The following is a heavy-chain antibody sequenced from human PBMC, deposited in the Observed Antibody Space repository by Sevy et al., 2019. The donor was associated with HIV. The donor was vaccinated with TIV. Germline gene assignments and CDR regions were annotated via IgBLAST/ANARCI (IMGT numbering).Heavy chain of an antibody. CDR1: GGSITSSGHY. CDR2: VYYVGNS. Sequence: SETLSLTCTVSGGSITSSGHYWGWIRQSPGKGLEWIGAVYYVGNSYANPSLTSRVTISADTSKNLFSLSLTSLTAAXXXXXXXXXXXXXXXXDYGIDVWGLGTSVTVSS. CDR3: XXXXXXXXXDYGIDV. V-gene: IGHV4-39*01. J-gene: IGHJ6*02.